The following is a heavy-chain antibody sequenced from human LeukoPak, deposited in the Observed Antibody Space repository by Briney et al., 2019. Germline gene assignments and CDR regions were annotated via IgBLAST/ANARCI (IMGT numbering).Heavy chain of an antibody. J-gene: IGHJ4*02. V-gene: IGHV3-7*01. CDR2: IKQDGSEK. CDR1: GFTFSSFW. D-gene: IGHD1-26*01. Sequence: GGSLRLSCAASGFTFSSFWMSWVRQAPGKGLEWVANIKQDGSEKCYVDSVKGRFTVSRDNAKNSLYLQLNSLRAEDTAVYYCARDPKMIYRIVGTTGYFDYWGQGTLVTVSS. CDR3: ARDPKMIYRIVGTTGYFDY.